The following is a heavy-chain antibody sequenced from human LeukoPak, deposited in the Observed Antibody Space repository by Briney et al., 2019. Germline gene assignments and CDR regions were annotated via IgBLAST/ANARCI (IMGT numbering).Heavy chain of an antibody. CDR1: GFTFSSYG. Sequence: GGSLRLSCAASGFTFSSYGMNWVRQAPGKGLEWVSGIRADAVTTYYADSVKGRFIISRDNSKNTVYLQMNSLSAEDAAVYYCVKDDGWVQYANWGQGTLVTVSS. CDR3: VKDDGWVQYAN. D-gene: IGHD5-24*01. CDR2: IRADAVTT. J-gene: IGHJ4*02. V-gene: IGHV3-23*01.